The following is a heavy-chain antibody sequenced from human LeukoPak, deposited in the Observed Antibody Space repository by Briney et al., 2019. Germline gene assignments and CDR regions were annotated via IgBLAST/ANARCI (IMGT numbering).Heavy chain of an antibody. CDR3: AKDRDYYDSSGYMFDY. Sequence: PGGSLRLSCAASGFTFSSYAMSWVRQAPGKGLEWVSVISGSGGSTYYADSVKGRFTISRDNSKNTLYLQMNSLRAEDTAVYYCAKDRDYYDSSGYMFDYWGQGTLVTVSS. CDR1: GFTFSSYA. J-gene: IGHJ4*02. CDR2: ISGSGGST. D-gene: IGHD3-22*01. V-gene: IGHV3-23*01.